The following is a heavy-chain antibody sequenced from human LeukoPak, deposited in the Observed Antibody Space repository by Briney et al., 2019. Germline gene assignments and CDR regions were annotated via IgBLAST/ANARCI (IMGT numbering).Heavy chain of an antibody. D-gene: IGHD6-13*01. V-gene: IGHV2-26*01. CDR1: GFSLSNARMG. CDR3: ARISTGPYSSSWYGDY. Sequence: SGPVLVKSTETLTLTCTVSGFSLSNARMGVSWIRQPPEKDLEWLAHIFSNDEKSYSTSLKSRLTISKDTSKSQVVLTMTNMDPVDTATYYCARISTGPYSSSWYGDYWGQGTLVTVSS. J-gene: IGHJ4*02. CDR2: IFSNDEK.